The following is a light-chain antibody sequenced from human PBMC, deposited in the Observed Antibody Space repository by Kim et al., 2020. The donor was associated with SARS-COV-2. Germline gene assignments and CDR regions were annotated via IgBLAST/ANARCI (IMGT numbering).Light chain of an antibody. Sequence: GQSITISCTGTGSDVGGYIYVSWYQQHPGKAPKLMIYDVSNRPSGVSNRFSGSKSGNTASLTISGLQAEDEAYYYCSSYTSSSTLVFGGGTQLTVL. CDR1: GSDVGGYIY. V-gene: IGLV2-14*03. J-gene: IGLJ2*01. CDR3: SSYTSSSTLV. CDR2: DVS.